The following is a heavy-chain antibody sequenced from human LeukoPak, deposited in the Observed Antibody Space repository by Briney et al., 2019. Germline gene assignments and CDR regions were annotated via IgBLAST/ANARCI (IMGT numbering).Heavy chain of an antibody. CDR1: GFTFNSYA. CDR2: ISDSGCST. J-gene: IGHJ4*02. D-gene: IGHD2-15*01. V-gene: IGHV3-23*01. CDR3: ARQLGYCSAGNCYFDY. Sequence: QPGGSLRLSCAAPGFTFNSYAMSWLRQSPGKGLEWVSAISDSGCSTYYADSVKGRFTISRDNSKNTLYLQMNSLRAGDTAVYFCARQLGYCSAGNCYFDYWGQGTLVTVS.